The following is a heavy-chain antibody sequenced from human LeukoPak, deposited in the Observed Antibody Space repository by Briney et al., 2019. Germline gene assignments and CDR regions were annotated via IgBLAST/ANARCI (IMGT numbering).Heavy chain of an antibody. V-gene: IGHV3-15*01. Sequence: GGSLRLSCAASGFTFSNAWMSWVRQAPGKGLEWVGRIKSKTDGGTTDYAAPVKGRFTISRDDSKNTLYLQMNSLKTEDTAVYYCFYYYGSGSYYFDYWGQGTLVTVSS. CDR2: IKSKTDGGTT. CDR3: FYYYGSGSYYFDY. D-gene: IGHD3-10*01. CDR1: GFTFSNAW. J-gene: IGHJ4*02.